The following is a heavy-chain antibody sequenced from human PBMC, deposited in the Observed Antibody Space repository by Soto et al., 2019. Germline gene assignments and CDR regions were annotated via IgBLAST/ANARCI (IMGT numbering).Heavy chain of an antibody. CDR3: ARYSERRTDVDF. CDR1: GGSIDGYF. CDR2: IHYSGST. V-gene: IGHV4-59*01. Sequence: QVQLLESGPGLVKPSETLSLTCSVSGGSIDGYFGSWIRQPPGKGLEWIGWIHYSGSTLYNPSLKTRLTISLETSKNQFSLPLSSVTAADTAVYFCARYSERRTDVDFWGQGTLVTVSS. D-gene: IGHD1-26*01. J-gene: IGHJ4*02.